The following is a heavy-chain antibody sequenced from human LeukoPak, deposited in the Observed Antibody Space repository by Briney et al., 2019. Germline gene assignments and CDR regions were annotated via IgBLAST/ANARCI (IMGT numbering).Heavy chain of an antibody. CDR1: GFTVSSNY. V-gene: IGHV3-53*01. Sequence: PGGSLRLSCAASGFTVSSNYVSWVRQAPGKGLEWVSVIYSGGSTYYADSVKGRFTISRDNSRNTLYLQMNSLRAEDTAVYYCAKDLWFGEFRRPDYWGQGTLVTVSS. J-gene: IGHJ4*02. CDR2: IYSGGST. D-gene: IGHD3-10*01. CDR3: AKDLWFGEFRRPDY.